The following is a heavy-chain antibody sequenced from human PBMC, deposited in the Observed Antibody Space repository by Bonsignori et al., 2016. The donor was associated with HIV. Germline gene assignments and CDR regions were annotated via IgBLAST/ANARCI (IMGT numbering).Heavy chain of an antibody. V-gene: IGHV3-49*02. D-gene: IGHD3-10*01. CDR3: TRERRRGNYYFDY. Sequence: WIRQPPGKGLEWIGFIKSETYGGTTEYAASVKDRFVISRDDSKSIAYLYMKSLKTEDTAVYFCTRERRRGNYYFDYWGQGALVTVSS. CDR2: IKSETYGGTT. J-gene: IGHJ4*02.